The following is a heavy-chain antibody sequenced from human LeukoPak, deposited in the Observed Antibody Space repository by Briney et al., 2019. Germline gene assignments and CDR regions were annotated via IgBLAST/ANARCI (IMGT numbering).Heavy chain of an antibody. Sequence: KSSETLSLTCAVSGYSISSGYYWGWIRQPPGKGLEWIGSIYHSGSTYYNPSLKSRVTISVDTSKNQFSLKLSSVTAADTAVYYCARSGAGRWFGELLHYFDYWGQGTLVTVSS. J-gene: IGHJ4*02. D-gene: IGHD3-10*01. CDR3: ARSGAGRWFGELLHYFDY. CDR1: GYSISSGYY. V-gene: IGHV4-38-2*01. CDR2: IYHSGST.